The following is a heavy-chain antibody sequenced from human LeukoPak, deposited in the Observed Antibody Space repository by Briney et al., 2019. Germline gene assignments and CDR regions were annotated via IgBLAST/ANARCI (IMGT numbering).Heavy chain of an antibody. Sequence: SETLSLTCTVSGGSISSYYWSWIRQPPGKGLEWIGYIYYSGSTNYNPSLKSRVTISVDTSKNQFSLKLSSVTAADTAVYYCARARSGPGAFDIWGQGTMVTVSS. CDR3: ARARSGPGAFDI. J-gene: IGHJ3*02. V-gene: IGHV4-59*01. D-gene: IGHD3-3*01. CDR1: GGSISSYY. CDR2: IYYSGST.